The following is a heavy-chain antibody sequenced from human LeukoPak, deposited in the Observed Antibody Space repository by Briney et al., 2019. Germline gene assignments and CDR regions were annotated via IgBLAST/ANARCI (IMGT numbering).Heavy chain of an antibody. CDR1: GGSISSGGYY. J-gene: IGHJ5*02. D-gene: IGHD3-10*01. V-gene: IGHV4-31*03. Sequence: SETLSLTCTVSGGSISSGGYYWSWIRQHPGKGLEWIGYIYYSGSTYYNPSLKSRVTISVDTSKNQFSLKLSSVTAADTAVYYCARAAGSGSRDNWFDPWGQGTLVTVSS. CDR3: ARAAGSGSRDNWFDP. CDR2: IYYSGST.